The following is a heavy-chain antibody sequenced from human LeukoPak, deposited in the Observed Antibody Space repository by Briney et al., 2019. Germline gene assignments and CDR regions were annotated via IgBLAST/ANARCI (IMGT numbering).Heavy chain of an antibody. V-gene: IGHV4-30-2*01. CDR2: IYHSGST. J-gene: IGHJ5*02. CDR3: ARVLGGSYSRFDP. CDR1: GGSISSGGYY. Sequence: SQTLSLTCTVSGGSISSGGYYWSWIRQPPGKGLEWIGYIYHSGSTYYNPSLESRVTISVDTSKNQFSLKLSSVTAADTAVYYCARVLGGSYSRFDPWGQGTLVTVSS. D-gene: IGHD1-26*01.